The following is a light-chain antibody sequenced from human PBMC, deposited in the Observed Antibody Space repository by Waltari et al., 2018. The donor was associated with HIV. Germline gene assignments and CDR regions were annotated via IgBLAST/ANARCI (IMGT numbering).Light chain of an antibody. CDR1: TSNIGSNP. CDR3: AAWDDSPNAHVL. V-gene: IGLV1-44*01. J-gene: IGLJ2*01. CDR2: NNN. Sequence: QSVLTQPPSASGTPGQRVTISCSGRTSNIGSNPVTWYQQLPGTAPKLLIYNNNQRPSGVSDRFSGSKSGTSASLAISGLQSEDEADYYCAAWDDSPNAHVLFGGGTKLTVL.